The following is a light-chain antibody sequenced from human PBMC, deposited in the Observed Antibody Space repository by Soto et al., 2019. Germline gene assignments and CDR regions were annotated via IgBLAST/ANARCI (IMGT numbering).Light chain of an antibody. CDR3: QQRSTWPIT. Sequence: ETVLTQSPATLSLSPGERATLSCRASQSVSSYLAWYQQKPGQAPRLLIYDVSNRAPGIPARFSGSGSGTDFTLTISSLEPEDFAVYYCQQRSTWPITFGQGTRLEIK. V-gene: IGKV3-11*01. CDR1: QSVSSY. J-gene: IGKJ5*01. CDR2: DVS.